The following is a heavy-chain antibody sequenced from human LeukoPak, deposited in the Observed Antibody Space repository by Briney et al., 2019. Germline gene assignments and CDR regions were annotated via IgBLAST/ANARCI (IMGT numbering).Heavy chain of an antibody. Sequence: PSETLSLTCTVSGGSISSYFWSWIRQPPGKGLEWIGYMYNGGSTNYNPSLKSRVTISVDSSKNQFSLKLSSVTAADTAVYYCARHREAAAFSGFDYWGQGTLVTVSS. CDR2: MYNGGST. D-gene: IGHD6-13*01. J-gene: IGHJ4*02. CDR3: ARHREAAAFSGFDY. V-gene: IGHV4-59*08. CDR1: GGSISSYF.